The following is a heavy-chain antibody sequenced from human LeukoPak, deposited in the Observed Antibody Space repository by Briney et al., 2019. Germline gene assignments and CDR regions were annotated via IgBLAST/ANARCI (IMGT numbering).Heavy chain of an antibody. D-gene: IGHD2-21*01. V-gene: IGHV4-59*08. Sequence: PSETLSLTCTVSGGSISSYYWSWIRQPPGKGLEWIGYIYYSGSTNYNPSLKSRVTISVDTSKNQFSLKLSSVTAADTAVYYCARVVVSGTTFYGMDVWGQGTTVTVSS. CDR1: GGSISSYY. CDR3: ARVVVSGTTFYGMDV. J-gene: IGHJ6*02. CDR2: IYYSGST.